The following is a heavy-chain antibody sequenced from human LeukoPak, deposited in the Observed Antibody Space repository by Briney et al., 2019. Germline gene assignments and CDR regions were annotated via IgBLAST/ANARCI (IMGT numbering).Heavy chain of an antibody. CDR3: ASGVYYYDSSGYFGYTNWFDP. Sequence: KSSETLSLTCAVYGGSFSGYYWSWIRQPPGKGLEWIGEINHSGSTNYNPSLKSRVTISVDTSKNQFSLKLSSVTAADTAVYYCASGVYYYDSSGYFGYTNWFDPWGQGTLVIVSS. CDR2: INHSGST. D-gene: IGHD3-22*01. CDR1: GGSFSGYY. J-gene: IGHJ5*02. V-gene: IGHV4-34*01.